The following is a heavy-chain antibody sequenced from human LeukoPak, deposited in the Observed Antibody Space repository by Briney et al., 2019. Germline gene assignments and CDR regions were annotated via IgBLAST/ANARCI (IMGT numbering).Heavy chain of an antibody. CDR1: GYTFTSYD. Sequence: ASVKVSCKASGYTFTSYDINWVRQATGQGLEWMGWINPNSGNTGYAQKFQGRVTMTRNTSINTAYMELSSLRSEDTAVYYCARGLLGSIAAAGSPGYWGQGTLVTVSS. CDR2: INPNSGNT. V-gene: IGHV1-8*01. D-gene: IGHD6-13*01. J-gene: IGHJ4*02. CDR3: ARGLLGSIAAAGSPGY.